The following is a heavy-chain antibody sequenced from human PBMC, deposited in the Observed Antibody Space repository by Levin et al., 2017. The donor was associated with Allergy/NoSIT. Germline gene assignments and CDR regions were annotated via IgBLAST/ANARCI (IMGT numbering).Heavy chain of an antibody. D-gene: IGHD3-10*01. CDR2: ISWNSGSI. J-gene: IGHJ3*02. V-gene: IGHV3-9*01. CDR3: ARDNIGLPDAFDI. CDR1: GFTFDDYA. Sequence: GGSLRLSCAASGFTFDDYAMHWVRQAPGKGLEWVSGISWNSGSIGYADSVKGRFTISRDNAKISLYLQMNSLRTEDTALYYCARDNIGLPDAFDIWGQGTMVIVSS.